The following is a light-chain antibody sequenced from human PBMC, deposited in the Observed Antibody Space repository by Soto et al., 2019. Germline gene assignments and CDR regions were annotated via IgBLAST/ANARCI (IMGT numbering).Light chain of an antibody. V-gene: IGLV4-69*01. Sequence: QPVLTQSPSASASLGASVKLTCTLSSGHSSYDIAWHQQQPEKGPRYLMKLNSDVNHSQGDGIPDRFSGSSSGAERYLTNSSLQSEDEADYYCQTWGTGSPWVFGGGTKLTVL. CDR2: LNSDVNH. CDR3: QTWGTGSPWV. J-gene: IGLJ3*02. CDR1: SGHSSYD.